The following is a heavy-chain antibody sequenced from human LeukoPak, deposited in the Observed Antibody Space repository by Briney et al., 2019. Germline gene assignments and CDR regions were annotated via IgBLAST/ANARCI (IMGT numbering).Heavy chain of an antibody. CDR1: GFTFSSYS. V-gene: IGHV3-7*04. J-gene: IGHJ4*02. CDR3: ARDLSLDY. CDR2: INEDGSER. D-gene: IGHD3-16*02. Sequence: GGSLRLSCAASGFTFSSYSMNWVRQAPGKGLEWVANINEDGSERYYVDSVKGRFTISRDNAKNSLFLQMDSLSAEDTAVYYCARDLSLDYWGQGTLVTVSS.